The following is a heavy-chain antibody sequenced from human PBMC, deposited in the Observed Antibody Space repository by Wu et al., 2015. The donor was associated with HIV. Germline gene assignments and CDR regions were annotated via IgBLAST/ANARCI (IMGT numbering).Heavy chain of an antibody. CDR2: INPNSGGT. D-gene: IGHD3-10*01. CDR1: GYTFTGYY. V-gene: IGHV1-2*02. J-gene: IGHJ6*02. CDR3: ARDLDPNYYAYYYYYYGMDV. Sequence: QVQLVQSGAEVKKPGASVKVSCKASGYTFTGYYMHWVRQAPGQGLEWMGWINPNSGGTNYAQKFQGRVTMTTDTSTSTAYMELRSLRSDDTAVYYCARDLDPNYYAYYYYYYGMDVVGPRDHGHRLL.